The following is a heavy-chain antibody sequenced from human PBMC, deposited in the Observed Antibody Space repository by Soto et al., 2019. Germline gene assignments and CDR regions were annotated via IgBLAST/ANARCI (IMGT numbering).Heavy chain of an antibody. Sequence: ASVKVSCKASGGTFSSYAISWVRQAPGQGLEWMGGIIPIFGTANYAQKFQGRVTITADKSKSTAYMELRSLRSEDTAMYYCARDDRDGYNFNYFDYWGQGTLVTVSS. J-gene: IGHJ4*02. CDR3: ARDDRDGYNFNYFDY. V-gene: IGHV1-69*06. CDR1: GGTFSSYA. CDR2: IIPIFGTA. D-gene: IGHD5-12*01.